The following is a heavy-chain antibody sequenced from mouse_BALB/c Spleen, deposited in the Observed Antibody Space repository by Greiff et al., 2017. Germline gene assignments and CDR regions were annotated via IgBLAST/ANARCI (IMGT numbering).Heavy chain of an antibody. Sequence: QVQLQQPGAELVKPGASVKLSCKASGYTFTSYWMHWVKQRPGQGLEWIGEINPSNGRTNYNEKFKSKATLTVDKSSNTACMQLSSLTSEDSAVYCCARNGYDRVYWGQGTLVTVSA. CDR2: INPSNGRT. CDR1: GYTFTSYW. V-gene: IGHV1S81*02. CDR3: ARNGYDRVY. D-gene: IGHD2-2*01. J-gene: IGHJ3*01.